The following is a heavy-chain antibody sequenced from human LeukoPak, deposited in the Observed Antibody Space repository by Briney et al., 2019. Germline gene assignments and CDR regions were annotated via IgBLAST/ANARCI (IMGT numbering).Heavy chain of an antibody. Sequence: SETLSLTCTVSGGSISSSSYYRGWIRQPPGKGLEWIGSIYYSGSTYYNPSLKSRVTISVDTSKNQISLKLSSVTAADTAVYYCASSKKTNLGPWGQGTLVTVSS. CDR1: GGSISSSSYY. CDR2: IYYSGST. J-gene: IGHJ5*02. CDR3: ASSKKTNLGP. D-gene: IGHD1/OR15-1a*01. V-gene: IGHV4-39*01.